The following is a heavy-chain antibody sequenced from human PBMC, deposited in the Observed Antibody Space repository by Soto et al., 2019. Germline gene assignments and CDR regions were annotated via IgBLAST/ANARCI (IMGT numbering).Heavy chain of an antibody. CDR2: IANNGGST. D-gene: IGHD2-2*02. Sequence: PGGSLRLSCSTSGFTFSGYAMHWVRQAPGKGLEYVSVIANNGGSTYYADSVNGRFTISRDNSNNMLYLQMSNLRAEDTAVYYCVKALSARYNSAKAFDIWGQGTLVTVSS. V-gene: IGHV3-64D*06. J-gene: IGHJ3*02. CDR1: GFTFSGYA. CDR3: VKALSARYNSAKAFDI.